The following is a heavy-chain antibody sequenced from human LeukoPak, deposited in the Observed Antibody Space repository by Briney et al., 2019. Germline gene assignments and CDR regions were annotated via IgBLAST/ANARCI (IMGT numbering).Heavy chain of an antibody. J-gene: IGHJ4*02. CDR3: ARSPTIIRGIIGTHFDY. CDR2: MNPNSGNT. CDR1: GYTFTSYD. Sequence: ASVKVSCKASGYTFTSYDINWVRQATGQGLEWMGWMNPNSGNTGYAQKFQGRVTMTRNTSISTAYMELSSLRSEDTAVYYCARSPTIIRGIIGTHFDYWGQGTLVTVSS. V-gene: IGHV1-8*01. D-gene: IGHD3-10*01.